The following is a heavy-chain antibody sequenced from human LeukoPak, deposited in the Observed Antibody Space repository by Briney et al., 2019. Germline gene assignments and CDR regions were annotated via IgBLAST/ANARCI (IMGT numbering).Heavy chain of an antibody. CDR1: GYTITSYG. V-gene: IGHV1-18*01. D-gene: IGHD2-2*01. J-gene: IGHJ6*02. CDR2: ISAYNGNT. CDR3: AREDIVVVPAASYYYYGMDV. Sequence: ASVKVSCKASGYTITSYGISWVRQAPGQGLEWMGWISAYNGNTNYAQKLQGRVTMTTDTSTSTAYMELRSLRSDDTAVYYCAREDIVVVPAASYYYYGMDVWGQGTTVTVSS.